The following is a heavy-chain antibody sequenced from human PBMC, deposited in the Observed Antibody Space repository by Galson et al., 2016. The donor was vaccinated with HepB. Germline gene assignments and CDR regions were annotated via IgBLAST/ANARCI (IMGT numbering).Heavy chain of an antibody. D-gene: IGHD5-12*01. CDR2: MTPNSGNT. CDR1: GYTFISYD. CDR3: ARVRRGYSGHDLGY. Sequence: SVKVSCKASGYTFISYDINWVRQATGQGLEWMGWMTPNSGNTGSAQKFQGRVTMTRNTSISTAYLGLSSLRSDDTAVYYCARVRRGYSGHDLGYWGQGTLVTVSS. V-gene: IGHV1-8*01. J-gene: IGHJ4*02.